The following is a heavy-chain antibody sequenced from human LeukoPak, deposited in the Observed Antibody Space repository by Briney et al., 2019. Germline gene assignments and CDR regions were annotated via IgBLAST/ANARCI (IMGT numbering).Heavy chain of an antibody. CDR2: MNPNSGNT. CDR3: ARTYYYYMDV. J-gene: IGHJ6*03. Sequence: ASVKVFCRASGYTFTGYYMHWVRQATGQGLEWMGWMNPNSGNTGYAQKFQGRVTMTRNTSISTAYMELSSLRSEDTAVYYCARTYYYYMDVWGKGTTVTVSS. CDR1: GYTFTGYY. V-gene: IGHV1-8*02.